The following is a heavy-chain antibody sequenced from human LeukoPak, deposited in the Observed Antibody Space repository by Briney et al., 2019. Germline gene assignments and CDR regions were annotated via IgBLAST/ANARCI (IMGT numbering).Heavy chain of an antibody. Sequence: AASVKVSFKASGYTFTSYDINWVRQATGQGLEWMGWMNPNSGNTGYAQKFQGRVTITRNTSISTAYMELSSLRSEDTAVYYCARSVEDLGAFDIWGQGTMVPVSS. CDR2: MNPNSGNT. CDR3: ARSVEDLGAFDI. CDR1: GYTFTSYD. D-gene: IGHD2-15*01. J-gene: IGHJ3*02. V-gene: IGHV1-8*03.